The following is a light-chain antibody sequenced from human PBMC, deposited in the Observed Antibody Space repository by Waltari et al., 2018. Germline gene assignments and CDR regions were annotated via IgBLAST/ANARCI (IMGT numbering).Light chain of an antibody. Sequence: SYVLTQHPSVSVAPGKAARITGGGKNIGSKTVHWYQQQPGQAPVLVVYDDSDRHSGIPERFSGSNSGNTATLTISRVEAGDEADYYCQVWDSSSPYVFGTGTKVTVL. J-gene: IGLJ1*01. V-gene: IGLV3-21*03. CDR3: QVWDSSSPYV. CDR1: NIGSKT. CDR2: DDS.